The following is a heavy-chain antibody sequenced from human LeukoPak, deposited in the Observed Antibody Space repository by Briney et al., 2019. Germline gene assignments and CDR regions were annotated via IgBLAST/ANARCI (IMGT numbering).Heavy chain of an antibody. J-gene: IGHJ5*02. CDR2: ISTSGNT. V-gene: IGHV4-4*07. Sequence: SETLSLTCTVSGGSISSYYWTWIRQPAGKGLEWIGRISTSGNTYYNPSLKSRLTMSVDTSKNQFSLKLSSVTAADTAVYYCARGTRYCSGGTCQNWFDPWGQGTLVTVSS. D-gene: IGHD2-15*01. CDR3: ARGTRYCSGGTCQNWFDP. CDR1: GGSISSYY.